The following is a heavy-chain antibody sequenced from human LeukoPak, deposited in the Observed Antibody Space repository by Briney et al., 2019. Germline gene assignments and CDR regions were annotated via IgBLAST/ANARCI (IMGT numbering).Heavy chain of an antibody. CDR2: IIPIFGTA. V-gene: IGHV1-69*13. CDR3: ARSRGSCYSCGDY. J-gene: IGHJ4*02. D-gene: IGHD2-15*01. CDR1: GGTFSRYA. Sequence: ASVKVSCKASGGTFSRYAINWVRQAPGQGLEWMGGIIPIFGTANYAQKFQGRVTITADESTSTAYMELSSLRSEGTAVYYCARSRGSCYSCGDYWGQGTLVTVSS.